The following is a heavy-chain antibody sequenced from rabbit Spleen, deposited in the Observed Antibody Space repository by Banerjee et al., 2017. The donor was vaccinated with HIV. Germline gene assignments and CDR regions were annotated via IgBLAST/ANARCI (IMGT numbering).Heavy chain of an antibody. CDR2: IYGGSSGST. V-gene: IGHV1S40*01. CDR3: ARDLTGVIGWNFNL. CDR1: GFSFSSSYY. D-gene: IGHD1-1*01. Sequence: QSLEESGGDLVKPGASLTLTCTASGFSFSSSYYMCWVRQAPGKGLECIACIYGGSSGSTYYASWAKGRFTISRTSSTTVTLDATSLTVADTATYFCARDLTGVIGWNFNLWGQGTLVTVS. J-gene: IGHJ4*01.